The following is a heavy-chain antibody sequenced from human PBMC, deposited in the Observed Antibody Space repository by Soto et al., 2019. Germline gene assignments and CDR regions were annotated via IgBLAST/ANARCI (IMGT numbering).Heavy chain of an antibody. CDR3: ARVYNDPLIDAFDI. Sequence: EAQLVESGGGLVQPGGSLRLSCAAFEFSLSDYEMAWVRQAPGKGLEWVSHIGRRGSPIYYADSVKGRFTISRDNDEDSVFLQMNSLTAEDTAVYYCARVYNDPLIDAFDIWGQGTMVTVSS. D-gene: IGHD3-16*01. V-gene: IGHV3-48*03. J-gene: IGHJ3*02. CDR1: EFSLSDYE. CDR2: IGRRGSPI.